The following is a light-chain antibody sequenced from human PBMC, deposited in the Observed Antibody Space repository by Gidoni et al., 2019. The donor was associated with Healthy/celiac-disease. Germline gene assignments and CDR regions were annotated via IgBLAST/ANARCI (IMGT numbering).Light chain of an antibody. J-gene: IGKJ1*01. Sequence: DIQMTQSPSTLSASVGARVTITCRASQSISSWLAWYQQKPGKAPKLLIYKASSLESGVPSRFSGSGSGTEFTLTISRLQPDDFATYYCQQYNSYQWTFGQXTKVEIK. V-gene: IGKV1-5*03. CDR3: QQYNSYQWT. CDR2: KAS. CDR1: QSISSW.